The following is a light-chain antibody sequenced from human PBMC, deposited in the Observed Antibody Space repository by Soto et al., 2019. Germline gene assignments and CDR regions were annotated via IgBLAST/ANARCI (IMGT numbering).Light chain of an antibody. CDR3: QQRYSTPRT. CDR1: QSISSY. Sequence: DIQMIQSPSSLSASVGDRVTITCRASQSISSYLNWYQQKPGKAPKLLIYAASSLQSGVPSRFSGSGAGTDFTLTISSLQPEDFATYYCQQRYSTPRTFGQGTKLEIK. V-gene: IGKV1-39*01. CDR2: AAS. J-gene: IGKJ2*01.